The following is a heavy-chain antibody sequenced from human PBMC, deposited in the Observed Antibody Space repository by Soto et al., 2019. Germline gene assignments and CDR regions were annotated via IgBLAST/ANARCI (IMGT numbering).Heavy chain of an antibody. CDR1: GFTFSSYA. V-gene: IGHV3-30-3*01. CDR2: ISYDGSNK. Sequence: GGSLRLSCAASGFTFSSYAMHWVRQAPGKGLEWVAVISYDGSNKYYADSVKGRFTISRDNAKNSLYLQMNSLRDEDTAVYYCARVVAASFSPDYWGQGTLVTVSS. CDR3: ARVVAASFSPDY. J-gene: IGHJ4*02. D-gene: IGHD6-6*01.